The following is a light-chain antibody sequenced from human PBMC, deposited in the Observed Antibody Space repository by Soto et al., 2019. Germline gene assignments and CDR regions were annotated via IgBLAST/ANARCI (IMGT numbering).Light chain of an antibody. CDR3: CSYADTTTWV. CDR2: EVT. J-gene: IGLJ3*02. V-gene: IGLV2-23*02. CDR1: STDVGSYDL. Sequence: QSALTQPASVSGSPGQSITISCTGTSTDVGSYDLVSWYQQCPGNAPKLMIYEVTKRPSGVSNRFSGSKSGNTASLTISGLQAEYEADYYCCSYADTTTWVFGGGTKLTVL.